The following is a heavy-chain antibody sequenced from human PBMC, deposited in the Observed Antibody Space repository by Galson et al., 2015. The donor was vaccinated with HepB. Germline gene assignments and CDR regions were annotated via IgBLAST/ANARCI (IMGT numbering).Heavy chain of an antibody. J-gene: IGHJ4*02. V-gene: IGHV3-23*01. CDR3: ARGHSSNWPGFDY. D-gene: IGHD6-13*01. CDR2: ISGSGGST. CDR1: AFTFSNYA. Sequence: SLRLSCAASAFTFSNYAMNWVRQTPGKGLEWVSTISGSGGSTYYADSVKGRFTISRDNSKNTLYLQMNRLRVEDTAVYYCARGHSSNWPGFDYWGQGTLVTVSS.